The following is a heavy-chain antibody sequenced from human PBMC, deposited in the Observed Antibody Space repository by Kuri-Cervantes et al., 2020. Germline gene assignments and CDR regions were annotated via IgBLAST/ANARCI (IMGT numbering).Heavy chain of an antibody. CDR1: GYTFTSYA. CDR2: INPNSGGT. CDR3: AREWLVPFDY. J-gene: IGHJ4*02. D-gene: IGHD6-19*01. V-gene: IGHV1-2*02. Sequence: ASVKVSCKASGYTFTSYAMHWVRQAPGQRLEWMGWINPNSGGTNYAQKFQGRVTMTRDTSISTAYMELSRLRSDDTAVYYCAREWLVPFDYWGQGTLVTVSS.